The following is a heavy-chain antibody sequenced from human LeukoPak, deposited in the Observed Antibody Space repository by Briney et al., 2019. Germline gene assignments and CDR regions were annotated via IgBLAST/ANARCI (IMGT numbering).Heavy chain of an antibody. V-gene: IGHV3-30*02. CDR2: IRYDGSNK. D-gene: IGHD6-19*01. Sequence: GGSLRLSCAASGFTFSSYGMHWVRQAPGKGLEWVAFIRYDGSNKYYADSVKGRFTISRDNSKNTLYLQMNSLRAEDTAVYYCARGGQWLDGFDYWGQGTLVTVSS. CDR1: GFTFSSYG. CDR3: ARGGQWLDGFDY. J-gene: IGHJ4*02.